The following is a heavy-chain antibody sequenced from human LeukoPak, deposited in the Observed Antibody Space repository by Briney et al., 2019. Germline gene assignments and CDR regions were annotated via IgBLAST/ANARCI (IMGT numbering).Heavy chain of an antibody. J-gene: IGHJ4*02. CDR1: GFTFSSYA. V-gene: IGHV4-34*01. CDR3: ARGPGDYVWGSYRRFDY. Sequence: NPGGSLRLSCAASGFTFSSYAMSWIRQPPGKGLEWIGEINHSGSTNYNPSLKSRVTISVDTSKNQFSLKLSSVTAADTAVYYCARGPGDYVWGSYRRFDYWGQGTLVTVSS. CDR2: INHSGST. D-gene: IGHD3-16*02.